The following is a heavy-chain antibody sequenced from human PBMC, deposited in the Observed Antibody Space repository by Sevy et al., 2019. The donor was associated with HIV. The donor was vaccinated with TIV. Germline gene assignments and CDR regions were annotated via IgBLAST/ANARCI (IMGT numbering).Heavy chain of an antibody. Sequence: LSLTCAASGFTFSSYSMNWVRQAPGKGLEWVSSISSSSSYIYYADSVKGRFTISRDNAKNSLYLQMNSLRAEDTAVYYCARDRVGYGDYGWGQGTLVTVSS. CDR3: ARDRVGYGDYG. D-gene: IGHD4-17*01. V-gene: IGHV3-21*01. J-gene: IGHJ4*02. CDR1: GFTFSSYS. CDR2: ISSSSSYI.